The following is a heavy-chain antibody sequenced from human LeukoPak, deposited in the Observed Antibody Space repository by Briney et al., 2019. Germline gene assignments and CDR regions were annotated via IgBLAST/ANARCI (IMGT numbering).Heavy chain of an antibody. V-gene: IGHV1-2*02. D-gene: IGHD6-13*01. Sequence: ASVKVSCKASGYTFTDYYIHWMRQAPGQGLEWIGWINPNSGGTNYAQRFQGRVTMARDTSIRTAYMEVSGLTYDDTAVFHCARFYSSTWQFDYWGQGTLVTVSS. CDR3: ARFYSSTWQFDY. J-gene: IGHJ4*02. CDR1: GYTFTDYY. CDR2: INPNSGGT.